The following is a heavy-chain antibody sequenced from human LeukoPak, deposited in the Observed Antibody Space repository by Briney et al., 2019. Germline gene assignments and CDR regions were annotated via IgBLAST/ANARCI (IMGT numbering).Heavy chain of an antibody. Sequence: SETLSLTCAVSGYSISSGYYWGWIRRPPGKGLEWIGSIYHSGSTYYNPSLKSRATISVDTSKNQFSLKLSSVTAADTAVYYCARDLGAVAGTRWFDPWGQGTLVTVSS. CDR2: IYHSGST. CDR1: GYSISSGYY. J-gene: IGHJ5*02. CDR3: ARDLGAVAGTRWFDP. V-gene: IGHV4-38-2*02. D-gene: IGHD6-19*01.